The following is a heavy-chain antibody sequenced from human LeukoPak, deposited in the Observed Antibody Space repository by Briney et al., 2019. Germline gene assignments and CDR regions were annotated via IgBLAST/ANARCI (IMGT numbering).Heavy chain of an antibody. CDR3: ASRYSSSWYYYYYYMDV. V-gene: IGHV3-21*01. J-gene: IGHJ6*03. CDR2: ISSSSSYI. D-gene: IGHD6-13*01. CDR1: GFTFSIYG. Sequence: GGSLRLSCAASGFTFSIYGMNWVRQAPGKGLEWVSSISSSSSYIYYADSVKGRFTISRDNAKNSLYLQMNSLRAEDTAVYYCASRYSSSWYYYYYYMDVWGKGTTVTVSS.